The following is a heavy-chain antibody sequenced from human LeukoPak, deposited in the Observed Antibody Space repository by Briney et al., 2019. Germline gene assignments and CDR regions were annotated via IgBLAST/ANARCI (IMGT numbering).Heavy chain of an antibody. J-gene: IGHJ6*03. V-gene: IGHV1-2*02. CDR1: GYTFTGYY. D-gene: IGHD3-10*01. Sequence: GASVKVSCKASGYTFTGYYMHWVRQAPGQGLEWMGWINPNSGGTNYAQKFQGRVTMTRDTSITTAFMELSRLRSDDTAVYYCATGYYYGSGGPWTPEDYYMDVWGKGTTVTVSS. CDR3: ATGYYYGSGGPWTPEDYYMDV. CDR2: INPNSGGT.